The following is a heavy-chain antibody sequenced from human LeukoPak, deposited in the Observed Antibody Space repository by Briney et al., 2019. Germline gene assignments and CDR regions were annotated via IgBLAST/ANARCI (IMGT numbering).Heavy chain of an antibody. CDR2: MKQDGSDK. D-gene: IGHD5-24*01. CDR1: GFTFSSYC. CDR3: ARDRRWVQLFSY. J-gene: IGHJ4*02. V-gene: IGHV3-7*01. Sequence: GGSLRLSCAASGFTFSSYCMSWVRQAPGEGREWVANMKQDGSDKYYVDSVKGRFTISRDNAKNSLYLQMNSLRAEDTAVYYCARDRRWVQLFSYWGQGTLVTVSS.